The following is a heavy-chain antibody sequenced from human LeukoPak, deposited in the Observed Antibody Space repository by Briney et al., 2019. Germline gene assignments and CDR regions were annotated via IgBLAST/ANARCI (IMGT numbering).Heavy chain of an antibody. Sequence: PGGSLRLSCAASGFTFSSYGMHWVRQAPGKGLEWVAVIWYDGSNKYYADSVKGRFTISRDNSKNTLYLQMNSLRAEDTAAYYCARVAYCSSTSCYVLDYWGQGTLVTVSS. CDR3: ARVAYCSSTSCYVLDY. V-gene: IGHV3-33*01. J-gene: IGHJ4*02. CDR1: GFTFSSYG. CDR2: IWYDGSNK. D-gene: IGHD2-2*01.